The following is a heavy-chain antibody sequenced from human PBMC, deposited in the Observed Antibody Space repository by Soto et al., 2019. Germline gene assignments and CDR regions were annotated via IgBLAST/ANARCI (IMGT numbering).Heavy chain of an antibody. CDR2: IWYDGSNK. Sequence: VQLVESGGGVVQPGGSLRLSCTTSGFTFNTYGMHWVRQAPGKGLEWVAIIWYDGSNKYYADSVKGRFTISRDNSKNPLYLQRNSLRAEDTALYYWARADCTGAYCYSWPFNYGVDVWGQGTTVTVSS. CDR1: GFTFNTYG. D-gene: IGHD2-15*01. J-gene: IGHJ6*02. V-gene: IGHV3-33*08. CDR3: ARADCTGAYCYSWPFNYGVDV.